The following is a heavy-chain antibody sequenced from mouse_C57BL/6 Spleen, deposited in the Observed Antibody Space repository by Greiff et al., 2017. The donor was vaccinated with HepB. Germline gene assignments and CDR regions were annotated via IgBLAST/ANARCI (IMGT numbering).Heavy chain of an antibody. CDR1: GYTFTSYW. CDR3: ARLNDYEDTWFAY. D-gene: IGHD2-4*01. V-gene: IGHV1-52*01. Sequence: QVQLQQPGAELVRPGSSVKLSCKASGYTFTSYWMHWVKQRPIQGLEWIGNIDPSDSETHYNQKFKDKATLTVDKSSSTAYMQLSSLTSEDSAVYYCARLNDYEDTWFAYWGQGTLVTVSA. CDR2: IDPSDSET. J-gene: IGHJ3*01.